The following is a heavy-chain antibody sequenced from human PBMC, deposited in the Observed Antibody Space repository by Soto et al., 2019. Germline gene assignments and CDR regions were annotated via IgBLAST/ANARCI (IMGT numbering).Heavy chain of an antibody. CDR2: ISVYNGNT. CDR1: GYAFTSYG. J-gene: IGHJ4*02. Sequence: QVQLVQSGGEVKKPGASVRVSCKASGYAFTSYGISFLRQAPGQALEWMGWISVYNGNTNYAQKFQGRVNMTTDTSTNTVYMELRSLTSDDTAVYYCARDWCSGGKCDLFFDYWGQGTLVTVSS. V-gene: IGHV1-18*04. D-gene: IGHD2-15*01. CDR3: ARDWCSGGKCDLFFDY.